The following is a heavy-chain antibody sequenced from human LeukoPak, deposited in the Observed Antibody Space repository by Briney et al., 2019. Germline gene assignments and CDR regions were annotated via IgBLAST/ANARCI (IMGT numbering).Heavy chain of an antibody. J-gene: IGHJ5*02. Sequence: GGSLRLSCAASGFTFSSYEMNWVRQAPGMGLEWVSYISSSGGTIYYADSVKGRFTISRDNAKNTLYLQMNSLRAEDTAVYYCARDNSIGGRGWWFDPWGQGTLVTVSS. V-gene: IGHV3-48*03. D-gene: IGHD4-23*01. CDR1: GFTFSSYE. CDR3: ARDNSIGGRGWWFDP. CDR2: ISSSGGTI.